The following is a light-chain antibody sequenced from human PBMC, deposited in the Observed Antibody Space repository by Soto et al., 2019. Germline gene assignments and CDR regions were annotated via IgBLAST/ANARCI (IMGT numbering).Light chain of an antibody. Sequence: EIVLTQSPGTLSLSPGERATLSCRASQSVSSSYLAWYQQKPGQAPRLLIYGASSRATGIPDRFSGSGSGTDFTLTISRLGPEEFAVYCCRQYGSSPVTFGQGTRLEIK. CDR3: RQYGSSPVT. V-gene: IGKV3-20*01. CDR1: QSVSSSY. J-gene: IGKJ5*01. CDR2: GAS.